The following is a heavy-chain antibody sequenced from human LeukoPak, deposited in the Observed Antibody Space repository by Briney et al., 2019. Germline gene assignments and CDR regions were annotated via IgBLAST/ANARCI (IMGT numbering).Heavy chain of an antibody. V-gene: IGHV3-23*01. CDR3: ARTRSCSSTSCYVDY. D-gene: IGHD2-2*01. J-gene: IGHJ4*02. Sequence: GGSLRLSCAASGFTFSSYDMSWVRQAPGTGLEWVSGISGSGESTYYADSVKGRFTISRDNSKNTLYLQMNSLRAEDTAVYYCARTRSCSSTSCYVDYWGQGTLVTVSS. CDR2: ISGSGEST. CDR1: GFTFSSYD.